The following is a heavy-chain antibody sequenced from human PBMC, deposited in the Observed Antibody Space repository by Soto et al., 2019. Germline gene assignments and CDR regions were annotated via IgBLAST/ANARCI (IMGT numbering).Heavy chain of an antibody. CDR2: ISYDGNNK. V-gene: IGHV3-30-3*01. CDR1: GFILSTYA. CDR3: ARAGCDGGSCYTLVGLRYGMDV. J-gene: IGHJ6*02. D-gene: IGHD2-15*01. Sequence: QVQLVESGGGVVQPGRSLRLSCAASGFILSTYAMYWVRQAPGKGLEWVAVISYDGNNKYYADSVKGRFTISRDNTKNTLYLQMNTQRAEDTAVYYCARAGCDGGSCYTLVGLRYGMDVWGQGTTVTVSS.